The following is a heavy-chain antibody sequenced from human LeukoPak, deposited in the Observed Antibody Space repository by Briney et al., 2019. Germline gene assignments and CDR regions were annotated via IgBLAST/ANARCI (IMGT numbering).Heavy chain of an antibody. CDR3: AKTLGYGSGFNAFDI. Sequence: GGSLRLSCAASGFTFSSYAMSWVRQAPGKGLAWVSAISGNGANTYHADSVKGRFTISRDNSQKTLFLQMNSLRAEDTAVYYCAKTLGYGSGFNAFDIWGQGTVVTVSS. D-gene: IGHD3-10*01. CDR2: ISGNGANT. CDR1: GFTFSSYA. J-gene: IGHJ3*02. V-gene: IGHV3-23*01.